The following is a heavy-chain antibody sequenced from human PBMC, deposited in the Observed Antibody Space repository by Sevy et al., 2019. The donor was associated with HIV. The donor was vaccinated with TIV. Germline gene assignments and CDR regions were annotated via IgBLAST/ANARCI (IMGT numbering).Heavy chain of an antibody. CDR1: GGSISSYY. V-gene: IGHV4-59*01. D-gene: IGHD3-3*01. CDR2: IYYSGST. J-gene: IGHJ6*02. CDR3: ARLPSYDFWSGYYNSEYYYYGMDV. Sequence: SETLSLTCTVSGGSISSYYWSWNRQPPGKGLEWIGYIYYSGSTNYNPALKSRVTISVDTSKNQFSLKLSSVTAADTAVYYCARLPSYDFWSGYYNSEYYYYGMDVWGQGTTVTVSS.